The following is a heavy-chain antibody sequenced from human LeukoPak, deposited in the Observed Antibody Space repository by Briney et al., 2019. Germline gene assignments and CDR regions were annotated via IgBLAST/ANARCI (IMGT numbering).Heavy chain of an antibody. Sequence: GGSLRLSCAASGFTFSDYYMSWIRQAPGKGLEGGSYISSSGSTIYYADSVKGRFTISRDNAKNSLYLQMNSLRAEDTAVYYCARDPRHGYYYYYMDVWGKGTTVTVSS. V-gene: IGHV3-11*01. J-gene: IGHJ6*03. CDR3: ARDPRHGYYYYYMDV. CDR2: ISSSGSTI. CDR1: GFTFSDYY.